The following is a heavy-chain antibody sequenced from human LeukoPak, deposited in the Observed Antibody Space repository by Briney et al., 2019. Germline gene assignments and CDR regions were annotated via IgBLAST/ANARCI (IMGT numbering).Heavy chain of an antibody. D-gene: IGHD5-12*01. Sequence: PGGSLRLSCAASGFTFSSYAMSWVRQAPGKGLEWVSTISGSGGGTYNTDSVKGRFTISRDNSKNTPYLQLSSLRAEETAVYYCAKVVYSGYGPADYWGQGTLVTVSS. CDR1: GFTFSSYA. CDR3: AKVVYSGYGPADY. CDR2: ISGSGGGT. V-gene: IGHV3-23*01. J-gene: IGHJ4*02.